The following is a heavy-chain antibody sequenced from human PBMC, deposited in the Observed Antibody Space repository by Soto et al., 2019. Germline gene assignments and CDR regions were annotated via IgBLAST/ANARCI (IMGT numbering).Heavy chain of an antibody. CDR3: ATWFGAFDY. V-gene: IGHV3-30*03. Sequence: QVQLVESGGGVVQPGRSLRLSCAASGFTFSSYGIHLVRQAPGKGLEWVAVISYDGSNKYYADSVKGRFTISRDNSKNTLYLQMNSMRAEDTAVYYCATWFGAFDYWGQGTLVTVSS. D-gene: IGHD3-10*01. J-gene: IGHJ4*02. CDR1: GFTFSSYG. CDR2: ISYDGSNK.